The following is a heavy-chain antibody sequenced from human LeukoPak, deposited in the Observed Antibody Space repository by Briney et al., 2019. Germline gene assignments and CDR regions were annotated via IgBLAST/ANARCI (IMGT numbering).Heavy chain of an antibody. J-gene: IGHJ4*02. CDR3: AAARGATIELLDY. CDR1: GFTFTRSA. V-gene: IGHV1-58*01. CDR2: IVVGSGDT. Sequence: SVKVSCKASGFTFTRSAVQWVRQARGQGLEWIGWIVVGSGDTNYAQKFQERVTITRDMSTSTAYMELSSLRSEDTAVYCCAAARGATIELLDYWGQGTLVTVSS. D-gene: IGHD5-12*01.